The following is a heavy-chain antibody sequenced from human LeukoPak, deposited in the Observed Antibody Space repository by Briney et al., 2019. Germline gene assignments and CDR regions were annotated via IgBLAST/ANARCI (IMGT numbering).Heavy chain of an antibody. CDR3: ATDPFEVRGVIIAY. CDR2: ISAYNGNT. D-gene: IGHD3-10*01. CDR1: GYTFTSYG. Sequence: GASVKVSCKASGYTFTSYGISWVRQAPGQGLEWMGWISAYNGNTNYAQKLQGRVTMTTDTSTSTAYMELSSLRSEDTAVYYCATDPFEVRGVIIAYWGQGTLVTVSS. J-gene: IGHJ4*02. V-gene: IGHV1-18*01.